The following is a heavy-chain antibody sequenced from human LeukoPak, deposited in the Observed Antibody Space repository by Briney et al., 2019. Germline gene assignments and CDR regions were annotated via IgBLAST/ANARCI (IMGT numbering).Heavy chain of an antibody. CDR3: AKDVGKWESLHFFDY. CDR1: GFTFSSYA. Sequence: GGSLRLSCAASGFTFSSYAMSWVRQVPGKGLEWVSVISGSGDNTYYADSVTGRFTISRDNSRNTLYLQMNSLRGDDTAVYYCAKDVGKWESLHFFDYWGQGTLVTVSS. J-gene: IGHJ4*02. CDR2: ISGSGDNT. D-gene: IGHD1-26*01. V-gene: IGHV3-23*01.